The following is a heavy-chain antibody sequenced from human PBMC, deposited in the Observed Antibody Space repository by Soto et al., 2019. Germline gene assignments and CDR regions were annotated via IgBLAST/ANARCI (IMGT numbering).Heavy chain of an antibody. V-gene: IGHV3-30*18. J-gene: IGHJ6*02. CDR1: GFTFSSYG. D-gene: IGHD3-22*01. CDR3: AKDYYDSSGSAMDF. CDR2: ISYDGSNK. Sequence: GGSLRLSCAASGFTFSSYGMHWVRQAPGKGLEWVAVISYDGSNKYYADPVKGRFTISRDDSKNTLYLQMNSLRAEDTAVYYCAKDYYDSSGSAMDFWGQGTTVTVSS.